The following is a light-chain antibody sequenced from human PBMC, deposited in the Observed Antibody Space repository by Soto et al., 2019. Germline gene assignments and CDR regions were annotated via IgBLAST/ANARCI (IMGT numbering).Light chain of an antibody. J-gene: IGKJ5*01. Sequence: EIVMTPSPGTLSVSPGERATLSCRASQSVSSNLAWYQQKPAQAPRLLMYGASSRATGIPDRFSGSGSGTEFTLTINRLEPEDFAVYYCQQYANSPITFGQGTRLEIK. CDR1: QSVSSN. CDR3: QQYANSPIT. V-gene: IGKV3-20*01. CDR2: GAS.